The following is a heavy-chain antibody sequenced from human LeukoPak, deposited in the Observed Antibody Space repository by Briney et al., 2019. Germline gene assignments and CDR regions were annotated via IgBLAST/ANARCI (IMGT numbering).Heavy chain of an antibody. CDR1: GGTFSSYA. Sequence: SVKVSCKASGGTFSSYAISWVRQAPGQGLEWMGGIIPIFGTANYAQKFQGRVTITADESTSTAYMELSSLRSEDTAVYYCARDFGYGDYSDAFDIWGQGTMVSVSS. CDR2: IIPIFGTA. V-gene: IGHV1-69*13. CDR3: ARDFGYGDYSDAFDI. J-gene: IGHJ3*02. D-gene: IGHD4-17*01.